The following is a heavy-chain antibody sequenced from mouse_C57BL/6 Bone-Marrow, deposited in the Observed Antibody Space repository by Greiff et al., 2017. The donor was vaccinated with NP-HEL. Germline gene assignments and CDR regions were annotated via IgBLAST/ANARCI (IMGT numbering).Heavy chain of an antibody. V-gene: IGHV1-50*01. CDR2: IDPSDSYT. Sequence: QVQLQQPGAELVKPGASVKLSCKASGYTFTSYWMQWVKQRPGQGLEWIGEIDPSDSYTNYNKKFKGKATLTVDTSSSTAYMQLSSLTSEDSAVYYCARPNYYDYEGFAYWGQGTLVTVSA. CDR3: ARPNYYDYEGFAY. J-gene: IGHJ3*01. D-gene: IGHD2-4*01. CDR1: GYTFTSYW.